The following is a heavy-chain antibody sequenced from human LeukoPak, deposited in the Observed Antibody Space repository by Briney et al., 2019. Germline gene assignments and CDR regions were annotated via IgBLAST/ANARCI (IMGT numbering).Heavy chain of an antibody. CDR2: ISSSSSYI. V-gene: IGHV3-21*01. CDR3: ARDRFQKYYYDSSGPVDY. CDR1: GFTFSSYS. J-gene: IGHJ4*02. Sequence: GGSLRLSCAASGFTFSSYSMNWVRQAPGKGLEWVSSISSSSSYIYYADSVKGRFTISRDNAKNSLYLQMNSLRAEDTAVYYCARDRFQKYYYDSSGPVDYWGQGTLVTVSS. D-gene: IGHD3-22*01.